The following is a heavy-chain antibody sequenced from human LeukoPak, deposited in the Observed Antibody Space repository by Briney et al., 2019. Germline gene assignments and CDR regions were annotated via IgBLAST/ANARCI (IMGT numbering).Heavy chain of an antibody. J-gene: IGHJ4*02. CDR3: ARDGREGMDESYLDY. D-gene: IGHD6-13*01. V-gene: IGHV3-33*01. Sequence: GGSLRLSCAASGFTFSSYGMHWVRQAPGKGLEWVAVIWYDGSNKYYADSVKGRFTISRDNSKNTLYLQMNSLRAEDTAVYYCARDGREGMDESYLDYWGQGTLVTVSS. CDR1: GFTFSSYG. CDR2: IWYDGSNK.